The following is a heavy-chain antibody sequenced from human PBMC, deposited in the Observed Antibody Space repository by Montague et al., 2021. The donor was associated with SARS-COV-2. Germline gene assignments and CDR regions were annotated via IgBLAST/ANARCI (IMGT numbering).Heavy chain of an antibody. J-gene: IGHJ5*02. V-gene: IGHV4-34*01. D-gene: IGHD3-16*01. CDR1: DGSVSAYF. CDR3: ARNGLKTEPFFGGLVPSPFDP. Sequence: SETLSLTCDFSDGSVSAYFWSWVRQLPGKGLEWIGQVDRSGTAHYNPSLKSRVTISVDTSKNQFSLKLSSVTAADTALYHCARNGLKTEPFFGGLVPSPFDPWGQGTLVTVSS. CDR2: VDRSGTA.